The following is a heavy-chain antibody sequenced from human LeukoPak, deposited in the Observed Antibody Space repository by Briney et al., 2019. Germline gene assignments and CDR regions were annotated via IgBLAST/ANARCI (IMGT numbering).Heavy chain of an antibody. J-gene: IGHJ5*02. D-gene: IGHD1-26*01. V-gene: IGHV4-39*01. CDR1: SDSISDSTYY. CDR2: IHYSGLT. CDR3: ARHVGLVAHNGIDP. Sequence: SETLSLTCTVSSDSISDSTYYWAWIRQPPGKGLEWIGSIHYSGLTYYNPSLKSRITISVDTSKNQFSLELRSVTAADAAFYYCARHVGLVAHNGIDPWGQGTLVTVSS.